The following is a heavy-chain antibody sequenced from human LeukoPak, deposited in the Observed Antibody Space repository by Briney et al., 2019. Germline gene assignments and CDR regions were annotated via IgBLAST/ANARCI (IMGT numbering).Heavy chain of an antibody. CDR1: GYTFSNYY. CDR3: ARGGVGGNSVSFYYFDY. Sequence: ASVKVSCKASGYTFSNYYMYWVRQAPGQDLEWMGIINPGVGSASYAQKFQDRVTMTSDTSTSTVYMDLSSLRSEDTAVYHCARGGVGGNSVSFYYFDYWGQGTLVTVSS. V-gene: IGHV1-46*01. CDR2: INPGVGSA. D-gene: IGHD1-26*01. J-gene: IGHJ4*02.